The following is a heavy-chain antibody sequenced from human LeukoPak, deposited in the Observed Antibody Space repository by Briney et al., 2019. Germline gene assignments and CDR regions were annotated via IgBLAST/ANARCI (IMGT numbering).Heavy chain of an antibody. CDR1: RFTFSNYA. D-gene: IGHD6-13*01. Sequence: GGSLRLSRAASRFTFSNYAMSWVRQAPGKGLEWVSAIGGSGASTYYADSVKGRFTISRDNSKNTLYLQMNSLRAEDTAVYYCAKIIIGAGTDYWGQGTLVTVSS. V-gene: IGHV3-23*01. J-gene: IGHJ4*02. CDR3: AKIIIGAGTDY. CDR2: IGGSGAST.